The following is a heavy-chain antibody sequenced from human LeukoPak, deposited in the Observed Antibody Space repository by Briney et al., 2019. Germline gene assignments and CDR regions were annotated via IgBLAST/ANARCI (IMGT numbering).Heavy chain of an antibody. V-gene: IGHV3-9*01. Sequence: GGSLRLSCAATGFTFSSYWMSWVRQAPGKGLEWVSGISWNSGSIGYADSVKGRFTISRDNAKNSLYLQMDSLRAEDTALYYCAKDTGDIAAAGTAFDYWGQGTLVTVSS. J-gene: IGHJ4*02. CDR2: ISWNSGSI. D-gene: IGHD6-13*01. CDR3: AKDTGDIAAAGTAFDY. CDR1: GFTFSSYW.